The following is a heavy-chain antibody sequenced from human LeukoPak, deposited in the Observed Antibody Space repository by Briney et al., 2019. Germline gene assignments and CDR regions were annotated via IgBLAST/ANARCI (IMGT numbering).Heavy chain of an antibody. V-gene: IGHV1-46*01. J-gene: IGHJ5*02. CDR1: GYTFTSYY. CDR2: INPSGGST. CDR3: ARAFYYYGSGSYYNPPYNWFDP. D-gene: IGHD3-10*01. Sequence: GASVKVSCKASGYTFTSYYMHWVRQAPGQGLEWMGIINPSGGSTSYAQKFQGRVTMTRDMSTSTAYMELRSLRSDDTAVYYCARAFYYYGSGSYYNPPYNWFDPWGQGTLVTVSS.